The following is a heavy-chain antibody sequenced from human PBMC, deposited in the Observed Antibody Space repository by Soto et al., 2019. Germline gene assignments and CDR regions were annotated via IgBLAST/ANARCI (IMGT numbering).Heavy chain of an antibody. CDR1: GGSISSYY. CDR2: IYYSGST. Sequence: SETLSLTCTVSGGSISSYYWSWIRQPPGKGLEWIGYIYYSGSTNYNPSLKSRVTISVDTSKNQFSLKLSSVTAADTAAYYCARDGYNSLDYWGQGTLVTVSS. J-gene: IGHJ4*02. CDR3: ARDGYNSLDY. D-gene: IGHD5-12*01. V-gene: IGHV4-59*01.